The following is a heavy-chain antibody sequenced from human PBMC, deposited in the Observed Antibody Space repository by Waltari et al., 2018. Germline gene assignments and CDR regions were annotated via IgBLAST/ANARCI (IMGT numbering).Heavy chain of an antibody. Sequence: EVQLLESGGGLVKPGGSLRLSCPASGFSFTSYVMNWVRQPPGKGLEWVSSITINSDHIYYADSVKGRFTISRDNAKNSLYLQMNSLRADDTAVYYCAREPPYDISGPMDVWGQGTTVTVSS. J-gene: IGHJ6*02. CDR1: GFSFTSYV. CDR3: AREPPYDISGPMDV. V-gene: IGHV3-21*01. D-gene: IGHD3-22*01. CDR2: ITINSDHI.